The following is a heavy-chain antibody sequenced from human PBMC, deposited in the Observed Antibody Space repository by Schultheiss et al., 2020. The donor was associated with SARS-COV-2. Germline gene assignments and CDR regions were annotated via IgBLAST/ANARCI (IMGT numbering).Heavy chain of an antibody. V-gene: IGHV4-34*01. D-gene: IGHD5-18*01. CDR1: GGSFSGYY. J-gene: IGHJ4*02. CDR3: ARTIGYSYGYGYDY. Sequence: SQTLSLTCAVYGGSFSGYYWSWIRQPPGKGLEWIGEINHSGSTNYNPSLKSRVTISVDTSKNQFSLKLSSVTAADTAVYYCARTIGYSYGYGYDYWGQGTLVSVSS. CDR2: INHSGST.